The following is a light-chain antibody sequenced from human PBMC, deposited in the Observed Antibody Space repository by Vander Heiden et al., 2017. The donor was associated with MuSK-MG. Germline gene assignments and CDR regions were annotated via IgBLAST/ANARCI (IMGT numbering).Light chain of an antibody. CDR3: SSYSTTATLV. J-gene: IGLJ2*01. CDR1: SDDIGAYNH. V-gene: IGLV2-14*03. CDR2: LVS. Sequence: HSALTPAASVSASLGESITISCTGTSDDIGAYNHVSWYQQHPGKAPKVLIYLVSDGPSGVPNRFSVAQSGNTAFLTISGLQAEDEANYFCSSYSTTATLVFGGGTKVTVL.